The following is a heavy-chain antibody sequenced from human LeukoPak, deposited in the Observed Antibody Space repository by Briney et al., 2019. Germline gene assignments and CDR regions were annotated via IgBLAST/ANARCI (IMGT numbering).Heavy chain of an antibody. CDR1: GYSFTRYG. D-gene: IGHD2-8*02. CDR3: ARDFYHGHCAGLSCFLLDY. CDR2: ISAHYGHT. V-gene: IGHV1-18*01. J-gene: IGHJ4*02. Sequence: ASVKVSCKASGYSFTRYGITWVRQAPGQGLEWMGWISAHYGHTNYAQKFQGRVTMTTDTSTSTAYMELRSLRSDDTAVYYCARDFYHGHCAGLSCFLLDYWGQGALVIVSS.